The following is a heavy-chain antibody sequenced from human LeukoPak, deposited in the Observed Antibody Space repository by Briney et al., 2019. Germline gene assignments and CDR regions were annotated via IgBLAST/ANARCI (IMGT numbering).Heavy chain of an antibody. CDR1: GSSISSGYY. J-gene: IGHJ4*02. CDR3: ARQGNGWYEYFFDN. CDR2: IYHSGST. V-gene: IGHV4-38-2*02. D-gene: IGHD6-19*01. Sequence: PSETLSLTCIVSGSSISSGYYWGWIRQPPGKGLEWIGSIYHSGSTYYNPSLKSRVTISVDTSKNQFSLKLSSVTAADTAVYYCARQGNGWYEYFFDNWGQGILVTVSS.